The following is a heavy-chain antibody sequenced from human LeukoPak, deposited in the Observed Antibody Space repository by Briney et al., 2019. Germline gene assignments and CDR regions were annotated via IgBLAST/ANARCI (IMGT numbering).Heavy chain of an antibody. V-gene: IGHV4-59*08. D-gene: IGHD2-21*02. J-gene: IGHJ3*01. CDR1: GGSTTGYF. Sequence: SETLSLTCTISGGSTTGYFWSWIRQPPGKGLEWIGYVFYSGGTLYNPSLESRVTISVDTSKTHFSLGLTSVTAADTAVYYCARHMSVTYDAIDLWGRGTTVTVSS. CDR2: VFYSGGT. CDR3: ARHMSVTYDAIDL.